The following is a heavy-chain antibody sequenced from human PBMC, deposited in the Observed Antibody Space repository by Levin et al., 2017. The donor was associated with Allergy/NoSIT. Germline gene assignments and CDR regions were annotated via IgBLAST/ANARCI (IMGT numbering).Heavy chain of an antibody. J-gene: IGHJ4*02. CDR3: AKNPGYSYGAIDH. CDR2: TSSSDDTT. V-gene: IGHV3-23*01. Sequence: GESLKISCTASGFTFSIYAMSWVRQAPGKGLEWVSGTSSSDDTTYYADSVKGRFTISRDNSKNTLYLQMNSLRVEDTAIYYCAKNPGYSYGAIDHWGQGTLVTVSS. D-gene: IGHD5-18*01. CDR1: GFTFSIYA.